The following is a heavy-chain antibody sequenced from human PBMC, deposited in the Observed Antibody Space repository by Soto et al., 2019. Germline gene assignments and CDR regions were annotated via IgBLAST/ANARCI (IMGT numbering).Heavy chain of an antibody. D-gene: IGHD5-18*01. J-gene: IGHJ4*02. CDR1: GYTFTSYA. CDR2: INPKTGGT. CDR3: ARRYGSCFDY. Sequence: ASVKVSCKASGYTFTSYAMHWVRQAPGQGLEWMGWINPKTGGTNYVQKFQGRVTMTRDTSITTAYMELSRLRSDDTAVYYCARRYGSCFDYWGQGTLVTVSS. V-gene: IGHV1-2*02.